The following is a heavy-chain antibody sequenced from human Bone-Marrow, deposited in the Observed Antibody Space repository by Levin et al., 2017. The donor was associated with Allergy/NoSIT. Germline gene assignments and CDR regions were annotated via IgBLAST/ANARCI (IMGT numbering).Heavy chain of an antibody. J-gene: IGHJ6*03. D-gene: IGHD1-14*01. CDR3: ARVDATTSYYNYMDV. CDR2: IIHSGYQA. V-gene: IGHV3-23*01. Sequence: GGSLRLSCAASGFTFNNYAMSWVRQAPGKGLEWVSGIIHSGYQAYYADSVKGRFTISRDNSRNTVNLQMSGLRAGDTGVYYCARVDATTSYYNYMDVWGTGTTVAVS. CDR1: GFTFNNYA.